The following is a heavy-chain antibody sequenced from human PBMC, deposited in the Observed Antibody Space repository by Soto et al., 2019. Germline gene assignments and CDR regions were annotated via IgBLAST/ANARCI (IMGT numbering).Heavy chain of an antibody. CDR1: GGSFSGYY. D-gene: IGHD5-12*01. CDR2: INHSGST. Sequence: SETLSLTCAVYGGSFSGYYWSWIRQPPGKGLEWIGEINHSGSTNYNPSLKSRVTISVDTSKNQFSLKLSSVTAADTAVYYCAREAEARGYYFDYWGQGTLVTVSS. V-gene: IGHV4-34*01. CDR3: AREAEARGYYFDY. J-gene: IGHJ4*02.